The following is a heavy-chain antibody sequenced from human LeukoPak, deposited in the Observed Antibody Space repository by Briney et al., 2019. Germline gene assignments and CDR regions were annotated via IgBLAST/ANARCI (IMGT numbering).Heavy chain of an antibody. Sequence: GRSLRLSCAASGFTFSSYAMHWVRQAPGKGLEWVAVISYDGSNKYYADSVKGRLTISRDNSKNTLYLQMSSLRAEDTAVYYCARGGRPDYWGQGTLVTVSS. D-gene: IGHD3-10*01. CDR3: ARGGRPDY. J-gene: IGHJ4*02. V-gene: IGHV3-30-3*01. CDR1: GFTFSSYA. CDR2: ISYDGSNK.